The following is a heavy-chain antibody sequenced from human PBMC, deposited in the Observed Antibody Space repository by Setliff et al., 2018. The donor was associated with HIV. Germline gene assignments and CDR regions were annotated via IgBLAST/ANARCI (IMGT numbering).Heavy chain of an antibody. V-gene: IGHV4-59*08. Sequence: SETLSLTCSISGGFISSYYWTWIRQAPGKGLEWIGHVYYTGSTNYNPSVKSRVTISVDTSKNQFSLKLSSVTAADTAVYYCARRRPPPSGLYSAYYMDVWGTGTTVTVSS. CDR2: VYYTGST. J-gene: IGHJ6*03. CDR3: ARRRPPPSGLYSAYYMDV. CDR1: GGFISSYY. D-gene: IGHD1-26*01.